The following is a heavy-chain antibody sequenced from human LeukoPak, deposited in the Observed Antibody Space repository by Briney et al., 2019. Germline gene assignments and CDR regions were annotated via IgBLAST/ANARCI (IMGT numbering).Heavy chain of an antibody. CDR1: GFTFSSSE. Sequence: PGGSLRLSCAASGFTFSSSEMKWVRQAPGKGLEWVSYISTSGITMYYADSVKGRFTVSRDHAKNSLYLQMNSLRAEDTALYYCARGPMAGAFDIWGQGTMVTVSS. CDR3: ARGPMAGAFDI. CDR2: ISTSGITM. J-gene: IGHJ3*02. D-gene: IGHD5-24*01. V-gene: IGHV3-48*03.